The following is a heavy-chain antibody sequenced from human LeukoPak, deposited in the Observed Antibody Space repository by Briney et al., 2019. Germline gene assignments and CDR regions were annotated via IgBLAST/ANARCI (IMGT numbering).Heavy chain of an antibody. CDR2: INPSGGST. V-gene: IGHV1-46*01. Sequence: ASVKVSCKASGYTFTSYYTHWVRQAPGQGLEWMGIINPSGGSTSYAQKFQGRVTMTRDTSTSTVYMELSSLRSEDTAVYYCARDLRRSEYSSSFGGAIVYWGQGTLVTVSS. J-gene: IGHJ4*02. CDR3: ARDLRRSEYSSSFGGAIVY. D-gene: IGHD6-6*01. CDR1: GYTFTSYY.